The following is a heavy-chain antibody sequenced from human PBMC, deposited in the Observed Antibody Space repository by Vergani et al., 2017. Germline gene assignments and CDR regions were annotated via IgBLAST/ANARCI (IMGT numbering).Heavy chain of an antibody. Sequence: QVQLVESGGGVVRPGGSLRLSCAASGFTFFSYGMHWVRQAPGKGLEWVAFIQYSGNRQVYADSVKGRFTISRDNPNNTLYLHLSSLRTEDTAMYYCAKQREFSSGWELDYWGQGTLVSVSS. J-gene: IGHJ4*02. CDR1: GFTFFSYG. CDR3: AKQREFSSGWELDY. D-gene: IGHD6-19*01. CDR2: IQYSGNRQ. V-gene: IGHV3-30*02.